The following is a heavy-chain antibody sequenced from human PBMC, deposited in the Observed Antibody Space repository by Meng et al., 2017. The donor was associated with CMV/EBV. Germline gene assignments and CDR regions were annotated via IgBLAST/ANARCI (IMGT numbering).Heavy chain of an antibody. CDR1: GGTFSSYA. CDR2: IIPILGIA. Sequence: SVQVSCKASGGTFSSYAISWVRQAPGQGLEWMGGIIPILGIANYAQKFQGRVTITADKSTSTAYMELSSLRSEDTTVYYCARGYGRLSRPFDYWGQGTLVTVSS. J-gene: IGHJ4*02. D-gene: IGHD5-18*01. V-gene: IGHV1-69*10. CDR3: ARGYGRLSRPFDY.